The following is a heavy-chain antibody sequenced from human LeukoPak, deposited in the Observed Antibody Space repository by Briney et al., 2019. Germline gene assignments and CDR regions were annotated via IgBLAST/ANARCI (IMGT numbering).Heavy chain of an antibody. J-gene: IGHJ5*02. V-gene: IGHV1-46*03. CDR1: GYTFTSYY. Sequence: GASVKVSWKTFGYTFTSYYMHWVRQAPGQGLEWMGAIAPSDGGTNYAQKFQGRVTMTRDTSTSTVYMDLSSLRSEDTAVYYCTREGGCSGGSCYRFDPWGQGALVTVSS. D-gene: IGHD2-15*01. CDR3: TREGGCSGGSCYRFDP. CDR2: IAPSDGGT.